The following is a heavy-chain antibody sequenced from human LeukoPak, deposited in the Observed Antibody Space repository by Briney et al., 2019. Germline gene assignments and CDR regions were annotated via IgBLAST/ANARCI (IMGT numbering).Heavy chain of an antibody. CDR1: GFTFSSYA. D-gene: IGHD3-3*01. J-gene: IGHJ6*02. V-gene: IGHV3-64D*06. CDR3: VKDSRITIFGVVIIGYYYYGMDV. Sequence: GGPLRLSCSASGFTFSSYAMHWVRQAPGKGLEYVSAISSNGGSTYYADSVKGRFTISRDNSKNTLYLQMSSLRAEDTAVYYCVKDSRITIFGVVIIGYYYYGMDVWGQGTTVTVSS. CDR2: ISSNGGST.